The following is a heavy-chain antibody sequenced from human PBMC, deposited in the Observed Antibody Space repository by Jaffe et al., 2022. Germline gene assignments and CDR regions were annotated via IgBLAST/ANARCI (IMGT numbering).Heavy chain of an antibody. J-gene: IGHJ4*02. V-gene: IGHV4-39*01. D-gene: IGHD4-17*01. CDR2: IYYSGST. CDR1: GGSISSSSYY. CDR3: ARHATVTTLGIDY. Sequence: QLQLQESGPGLVKPSETLSLTCTVSGGSISSSSYYWGWIRQPPGKGLEWIGSIYYSGSTYYNPSLKSRVTISVDTSKNQFSLKLSSVTAADTAVYYCARHATVTTLGIDYWGQGTLVTVSS.